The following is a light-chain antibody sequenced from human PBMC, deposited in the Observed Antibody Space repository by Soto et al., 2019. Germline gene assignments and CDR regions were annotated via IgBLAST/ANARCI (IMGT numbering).Light chain of an antibody. V-gene: IGKV3-11*01. J-gene: IGKJ5*01. CDR1: QSVSSH. CDR2: DAS. Sequence: EIVLTQSPATLSFSPGERATLSCRASQSVSSHLAWYQQKPGQAPRLHIYDASNMATGIPARFSGSGSGTDFTLTISSLEPEDCAVYYCQQRSNWVTFGQGTRLEIK. CDR3: QQRSNWVT.